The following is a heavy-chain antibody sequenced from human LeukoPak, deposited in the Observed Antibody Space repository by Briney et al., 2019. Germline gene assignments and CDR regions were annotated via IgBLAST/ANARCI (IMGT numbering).Heavy chain of an antibody. J-gene: IGHJ4*02. D-gene: IGHD6-19*01. CDR1: GGSFSGYY. Sequence: LETLSLTCAVYGGSFSGYYWSWIRQPPGKGLEWIGEINHSGSTNYNPSLKSRVTISVDTSKNQFSLKLSSVTAADTAVYYCARGLGEAVAGRNYWGQGTLVTVSS. CDR2: INHSGST. CDR3: ARGLGEAVAGRNY. V-gene: IGHV4-34*01.